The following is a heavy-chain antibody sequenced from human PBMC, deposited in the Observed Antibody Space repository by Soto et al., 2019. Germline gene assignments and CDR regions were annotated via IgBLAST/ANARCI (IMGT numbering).Heavy chain of an antibody. V-gene: IGHV3-23*01. J-gene: IGHJ4*02. D-gene: IGHD6-19*01. Sequence: EVQLLGSGGGLVQPGGSLRLSCAASGFTFSSYAMSWVRQAPGKGLEWVSGISGSGVSTHYADSVKGRFTIYRDNSKNTLYLQMNSLRAEDTAVYYCAKEVGYSSGYDYFDYWGQGTLVTVSS. CDR1: GFTFSSYA. CDR2: ISGSGVST. CDR3: AKEVGYSSGYDYFDY.